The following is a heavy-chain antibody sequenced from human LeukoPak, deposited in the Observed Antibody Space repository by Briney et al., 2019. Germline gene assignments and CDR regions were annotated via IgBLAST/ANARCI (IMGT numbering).Heavy chain of an antibody. CDR3: ARGVSGNYFDY. CDR1: GFTFNSYA. D-gene: IGHD1-26*01. CDR2: ISYDGSNK. Sequence: GGSLRLSCAASGFTFNSYAMHWVRQAPGKGLEWVAIISYDGSNKYYAESVKGRFTISRDNSENTLYLQMNSLRAEDTAVYPCARGVSGNYFDYWGQGTLVTVSS. V-gene: IGHV3-30*04. J-gene: IGHJ4*02.